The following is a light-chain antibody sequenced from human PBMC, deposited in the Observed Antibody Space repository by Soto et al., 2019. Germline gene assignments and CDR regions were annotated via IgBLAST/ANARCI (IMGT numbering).Light chain of an antibody. V-gene: IGKV3-11*01. CDR3: QQRNVWPPIT. CDR1: QSIHTS. J-gene: IGKJ5*01. Sequence: VLTQSPPTLSLSPGYRGTLXCKPSQSIHTSLAWYQQKPGQPPRLVVYDSTLRANGVPDRFGGSRSGTEFTLTINNLEPEDFAVYYCQQRNVWPPITFGQGTRLEIK. CDR2: DST.